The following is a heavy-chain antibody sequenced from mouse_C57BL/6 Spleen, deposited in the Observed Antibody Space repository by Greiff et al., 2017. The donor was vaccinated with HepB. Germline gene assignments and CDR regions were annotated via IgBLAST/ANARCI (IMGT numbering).Heavy chain of an antibody. D-gene: IGHD1-1*02. CDR2: IYPGDGDT. Sequence: VQLQQSGPELVKPGASVKISCKASGYAFSSSWMNWVKQRPGKGLEWIGRIYPGDGDTNYNGKFKGKATLTADKSSSTAYMQLSSLTSEDSAVYVCARRGVGNAMDYWGQGTSVTVSS. CDR1: GYAFSSSW. V-gene: IGHV1-82*01. J-gene: IGHJ4*01. CDR3: ARRGVGNAMDY.